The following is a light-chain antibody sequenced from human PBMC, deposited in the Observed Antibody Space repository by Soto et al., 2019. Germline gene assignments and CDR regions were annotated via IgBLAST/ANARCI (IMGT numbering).Light chain of an antibody. V-gene: IGKV3-11*01. CDR3: QQRSNWPPVT. CDR1: QSVSSY. CDR2: DAS. J-gene: IGKJ4*01. Sequence: EIVLTQSPATLSLSPGERATLSCRASQSVSSYLAWSQQKPGQAPRLLIYDASNRATGIPARFSGSGSGTDFTLTISRLEPEDFAIYYCQQRSNWPPVTFGGGTKVDIK.